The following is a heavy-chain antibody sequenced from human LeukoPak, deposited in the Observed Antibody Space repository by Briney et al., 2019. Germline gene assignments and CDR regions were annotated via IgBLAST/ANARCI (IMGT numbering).Heavy chain of an antibody. Sequence: ASVKVSCKASGYSFTGYYIHWVRQAPGQGLEWMGWTNPNSGGTKYAQMFQGRVTMTRDTSISTAYMELSRLRSDDTAVYYCAREIRYFDWLPYYYYYMDVWGKGTTVTISS. CDR2: TNPNSGGT. CDR3: AREIRYFDWLPYYYYYMDV. J-gene: IGHJ6*03. D-gene: IGHD3-9*01. V-gene: IGHV1-2*02. CDR1: GYSFTGYY.